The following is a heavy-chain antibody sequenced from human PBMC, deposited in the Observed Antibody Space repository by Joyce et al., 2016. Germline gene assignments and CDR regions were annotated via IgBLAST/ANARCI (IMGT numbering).Heavy chain of an antibody. CDR1: GFTFSNYG. D-gene: IGHD2-2*01. CDR3: AKKRSSGASFMPSFDS. V-gene: IGHV3-30*02. CDR2: IWYDGSSE. Sequence: QVQLVDSGGGVVQPGTSLRLSCAASGFTFSNYGMHWVRQAPGKGMEWVAFIWYDGSSEYYADSVKGRFRISRDKSKNTLHLQRNSLRPEDTAVYYCAKKRSSGASFMPSFDSWGQGTLVSVSS. J-gene: IGHJ4*02.